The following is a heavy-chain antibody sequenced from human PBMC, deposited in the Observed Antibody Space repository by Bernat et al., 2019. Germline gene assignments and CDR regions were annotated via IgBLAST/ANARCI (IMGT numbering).Heavy chain of an antibody. CDR3: ASGSHRPTWIQDYYYGMDV. CDR2: ISYDGSNK. J-gene: IGHJ6*02. CDR1: GFTFSSYA. Sequence: QVQLVESGGGVVQPGRSLRLSCAASGFTFSSYAMHWVRQAPGKGLGGGAVISYDGSNKYYADSVKGRFTISRDNSKNTLYLQMNSLRAEDTAVYYCASGSHRPTWIQDYYYGMDVWGQGTTVTVSS. D-gene: IGHD5-18*01. V-gene: IGHV3-30-3*01.